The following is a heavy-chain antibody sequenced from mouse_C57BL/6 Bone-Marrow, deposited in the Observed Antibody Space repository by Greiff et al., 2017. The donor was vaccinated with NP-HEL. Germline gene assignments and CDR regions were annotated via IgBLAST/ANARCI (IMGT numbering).Heavy chain of an antibody. CDR2: ISSGGSYN. J-gene: IGHJ4*01. Sequence: VQLQQSGGDLVKPGGSLKLSCAASGFTFSSYGMSWVRQTPDKRLEWVATISSGGSYNYYPDSVKGRFTISRYNAKNTLYLQMSSLKSEDTAMYYCARRGAMDYWGQGTSVTVSS. CDR3: ARRGAMDY. CDR1: GFTFSSYG. V-gene: IGHV5-6*01.